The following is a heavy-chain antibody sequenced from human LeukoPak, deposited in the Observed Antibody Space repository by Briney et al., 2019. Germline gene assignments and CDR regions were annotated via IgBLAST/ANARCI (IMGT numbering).Heavy chain of an antibody. Sequence: ACVKVSCKTSGYTFNDYYVHWVRQALGQGLGWMACINPNSGRTNYAPKFQGRVTLTTDTSISTAYMELSGLISGDTALYYCARDSSDVLTGYYHFWGQGTLVTVSS. V-gene: IGHV1-2*02. CDR3: ARDSSDVLTGYYHF. J-gene: IGHJ4*02. D-gene: IGHD3-9*01. CDR1: GYTFNDYY. CDR2: INPNSGRT.